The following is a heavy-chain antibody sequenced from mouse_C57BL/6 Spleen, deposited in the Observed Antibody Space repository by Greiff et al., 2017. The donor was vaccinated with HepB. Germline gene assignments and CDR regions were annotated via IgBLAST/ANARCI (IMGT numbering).Heavy chain of an antibody. Sequence: VQLQQPGAELVKPGASVKMSCKASGYTFTSYWITWVKQRPGQGLEWIGDIYPGSGSTNYNEKFKSKATLTVDTSSSTAYMQLSSLTSEDSAVYYCARGDLITTVVDYWGQGTTLTVSS. CDR2: IYPGSGST. CDR1: GYTFTSYW. D-gene: IGHD1-1*01. V-gene: IGHV1-55*01. J-gene: IGHJ2*01. CDR3: ARGDLITTVVDY.